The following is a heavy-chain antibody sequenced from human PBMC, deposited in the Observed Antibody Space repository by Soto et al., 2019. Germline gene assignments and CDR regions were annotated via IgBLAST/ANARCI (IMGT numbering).Heavy chain of an antibody. Sequence: TLSLTCTVSGGSISSGGYYWSWIRQHPGKGLEWIGYIYYSGSTYYNPSLKSRVTISVDTSKNQFSLKLSSVTAADTAAYYCARGPNDAFDIWGQGTMVTVSS. J-gene: IGHJ3*02. V-gene: IGHV4-31*03. CDR1: GGSISSGGYY. CDR2: IYYSGST. CDR3: ARGPNDAFDI.